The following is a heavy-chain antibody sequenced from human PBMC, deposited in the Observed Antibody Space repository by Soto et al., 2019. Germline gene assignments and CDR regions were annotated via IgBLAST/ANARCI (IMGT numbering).Heavy chain of an antibody. J-gene: IGHJ6*02. Sequence: VQLVQSGAEVKKPGASVKVPCKAFGYTFTYHYIHWVRQAPGQGLEWMGYINPNSGGTRFDKRFEDRVAMTRSTAFNTTYVELSRLTSDDTAIYYCARGGGQTYYYYPMDVWGQGTKVTVSS. CDR3: ARGGGQTYYYYPMDV. V-gene: IGHV1-2*02. CDR1: GYTFTYHY. D-gene: IGHD3-16*01. CDR2: INPNSGGT.